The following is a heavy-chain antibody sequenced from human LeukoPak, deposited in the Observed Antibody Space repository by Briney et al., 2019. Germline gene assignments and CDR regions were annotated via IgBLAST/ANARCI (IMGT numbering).Heavy chain of an antibody. Sequence: SVNVSCKVSGYTLTELSMHWVRQAPGKGLEWMGGFDPEDGETIYAQKFQGRVTITEGTSTDTAYMELSSLRSEDTAVYYCATYSSLLLWFGELDYWGQGTLVTVSS. D-gene: IGHD3-10*01. V-gene: IGHV1-24*01. CDR2: FDPEDGET. J-gene: IGHJ4*02. CDR1: GYTLTELS. CDR3: ATYSSLLLWFGELDY.